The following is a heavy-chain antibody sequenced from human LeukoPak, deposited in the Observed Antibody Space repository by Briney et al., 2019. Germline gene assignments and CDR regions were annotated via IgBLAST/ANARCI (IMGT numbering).Heavy chain of an antibody. CDR3: ARIEAVTRGYNHAYYFDY. CDR2: IYHNGNT. V-gene: IGHV4-38-2*02. D-gene: IGHD5-18*01. CDR1: TYSISSGYY. Sequence: SETLSLTCTVSTYSISSGYYWGWIRQPPGKGLEWIGNIYHNGNTYYNPSLKSRVTISVDTPKKQFSLKLRTATAADTAVYYCARIEAVTRGYNHAYYFDYSGQGTLVTVSS. J-gene: IGHJ4*02.